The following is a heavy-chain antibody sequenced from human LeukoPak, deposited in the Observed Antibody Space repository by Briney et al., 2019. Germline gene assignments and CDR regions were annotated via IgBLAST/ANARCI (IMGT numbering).Heavy chain of an antibody. V-gene: IGHV4-38-2*02. CDR3: ARVSGIAAADLYNWFDP. Sequence: SETLSLTCTVSGYSISSGYYWGWIRQPPGKGLEWIGSIYHSGSTNYNPSLKSRVTISVDKSKNQFSLKLSSVTAADTAVYYCARVSGIAAADLYNWFDPWGQGTLVTVSS. D-gene: IGHD6-13*01. J-gene: IGHJ5*02. CDR1: GYSISSGYY. CDR2: IYHSGST.